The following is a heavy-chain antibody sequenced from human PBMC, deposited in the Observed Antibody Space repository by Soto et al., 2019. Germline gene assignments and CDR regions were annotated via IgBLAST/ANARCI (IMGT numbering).Heavy chain of an antibody. CDR3: ARAIGYYYYGMDV. CDR2: INSDGSST. CDR1: GFTFSSYW. V-gene: IGHV3-74*01. Sequence: EVQLVESGGGLVQPGGSLRLSCAASGFTFSSYWMHWVRQAPGKGLVWVSRINSDGSSTSYADSVKGRFTMSRDNAKNTLYVKMNSLRAEDTAVYYCARAIGYYYYGMDVWGQGTTVTVSS. J-gene: IGHJ6*02.